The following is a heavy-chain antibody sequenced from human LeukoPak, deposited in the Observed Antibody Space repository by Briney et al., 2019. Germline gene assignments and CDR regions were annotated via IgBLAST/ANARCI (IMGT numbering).Heavy chain of an antibody. CDR3: ATVPRTYYYGSGSLSSLGWFDP. J-gene: IGHJ5*02. CDR1: GGSFSCYY. D-gene: IGHD3-10*01. V-gene: IGHV4-34*01. Sequence: SEPLSLTFAVYGGSFSCYYWSWIREPPGKGLEWIGEINHSGSTNYDRSLKSRVIISVDSSKNQFSLKLSSVTDADTAVYYCATVPRTYYYGSGSLSSLGWFDPWGQGSLVTVSS. CDR2: INHSGST.